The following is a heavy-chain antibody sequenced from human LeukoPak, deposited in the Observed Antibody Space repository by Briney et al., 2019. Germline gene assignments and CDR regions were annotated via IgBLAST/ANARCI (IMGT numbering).Heavy chain of an antibody. Sequence: PGGSLRLSCVASGFTFNNYWMSWVRRAPGKGLEWVANIKQDGSETYYVDSVRGRFTISRDNAKNSLYLQMNSLRAEDTALYYCARDFWGAYRVDLFDYWGQGTLVTVSS. D-gene: IGHD3-3*01. CDR1: GFTFNNYW. V-gene: IGHV3-7*01. CDR2: IKQDGSET. J-gene: IGHJ4*02. CDR3: ARDFWGAYRVDLFDY.